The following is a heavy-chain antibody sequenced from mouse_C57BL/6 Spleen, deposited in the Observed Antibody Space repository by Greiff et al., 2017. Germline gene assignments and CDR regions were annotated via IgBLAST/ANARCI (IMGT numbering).Heavy chain of an antibody. D-gene: IGHD2-3*01. J-gene: IGHJ3*01. CDR2: IYPGSGST. Sequence: QVQLQQSGAELVKPGASVKMSCKASGYTFTSYWITWVKQRPGQGLEWIGDIYPGSGSTNYNEKFKSKATLTVDTSSSTAYMQLSSLTSEDSAVYYCARTNYDGYYVLFAYWGQGTLVTVSA. V-gene: IGHV1-55*01. CDR3: ARTNYDGYYVLFAY. CDR1: GYTFTSYW.